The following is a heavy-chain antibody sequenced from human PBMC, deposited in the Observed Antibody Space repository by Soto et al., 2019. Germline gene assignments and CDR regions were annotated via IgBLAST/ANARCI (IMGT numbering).Heavy chain of an antibody. CDR2: IYYSGST. CDR3: ARSYGDYEAFDI. CDR1: GGSISGYY. V-gene: IGHV4-59*01. D-gene: IGHD4-17*01. Sequence: SETLSLTCTVSGGSISGYYWRWIRQPPGKGLEWIGYIYYSGSTNYNPSLKSRVTISVDTSKNQFSLKLSSVTAADTAVYYCARSYGDYEAFDIWGQGTMVTVSS. J-gene: IGHJ3*02.